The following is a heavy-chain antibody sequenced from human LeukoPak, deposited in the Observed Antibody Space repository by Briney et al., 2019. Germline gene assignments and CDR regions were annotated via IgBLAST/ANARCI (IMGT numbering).Heavy chain of an antibody. J-gene: IGHJ6*02. D-gene: IGHD6-19*01. CDR3: VRGSTDWNGMDV. Sequence: GGSLRLSCAASGFTFSSHYMHWVRQAPGKGLVSVSRIDPNGRYTSYADSVKGRFTISRDNAKNTLYLQMNTLGAEDTALYYCVRGSTDWNGMDVWGQGTTVTVSS. CDR2: IDPNGRYT. CDR1: GFTFSSHY. V-gene: IGHV3-74*01.